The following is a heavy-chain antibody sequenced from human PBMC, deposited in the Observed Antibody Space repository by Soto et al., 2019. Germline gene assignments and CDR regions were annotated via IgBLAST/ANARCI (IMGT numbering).Heavy chain of an antibody. Sequence: SETLSLTCTVSGGSISSSSYYWGWIRQPPGKGLEWIGSIYYSGSTYYNPSLKSRVTISVDTSKNQFSLKLSSVTAADTAVYYCARQMSYYYDSSGYPIYYFDYWGQGTLVTVSS. V-gene: IGHV4-39*01. CDR1: GGSISSSSYY. D-gene: IGHD3-22*01. CDR3: ARQMSYYYDSSGYPIYYFDY. J-gene: IGHJ4*02. CDR2: IYYSGST.